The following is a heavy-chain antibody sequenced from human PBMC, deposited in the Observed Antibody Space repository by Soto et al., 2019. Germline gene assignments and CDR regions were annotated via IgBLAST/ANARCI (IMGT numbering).Heavy chain of an antibody. CDR1: GFTFSRYS. CDR3: ASGIVVVCVDY. Sequence: EVQLVESGGGLVKPGGSLRLSCAASGFTFSRYSMNWVRQAPVKGLEWGSAIRSRSRYIYYADSVKARFTISGDNAKNALYLQMNSLRAEDTDVSYCASGIVVVCVDYWGQGTLVTVSS. CDR2: IRSRSRYI. J-gene: IGHJ4*02. V-gene: IGHV3-21*01. D-gene: IGHD3-22*01.